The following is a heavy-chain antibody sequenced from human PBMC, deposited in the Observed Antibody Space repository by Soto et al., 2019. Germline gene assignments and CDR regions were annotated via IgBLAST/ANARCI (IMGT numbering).Heavy chain of an antibody. Sequence: ASVKVSCKASGGTFSSYAISWVRQAPGQGLEWMGGIIPIFGTANYAQKFQGRVTITADESTSTAYMELSSLRSEDTAVYYCARAPHYDFWSGYYYFDYWGQGTLVTVSS. CDR3: ARAPHYDFWSGYYYFDY. CDR2: IIPIFGTA. J-gene: IGHJ4*02. CDR1: GGTFSSYA. D-gene: IGHD3-3*01. V-gene: IGHV1-69*13.